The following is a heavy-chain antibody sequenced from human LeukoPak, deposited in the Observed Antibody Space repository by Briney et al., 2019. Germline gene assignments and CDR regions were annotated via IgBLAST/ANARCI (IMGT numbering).Heavy chain of an antibody. CDR2: IYYSGST. CDR1: GGSISSYY. D-gene: IGHD5-12*01. Sequence: SETLSLTCTVSGGSISSYYWSWIRQPPGKGLEWIGYIYYSGSTNYNPSLKSRVTISVDTSKNQFSLKLSSVTAADTAVYYCARGGYSGYDYTNWFDPWGQGTLVTVSS. J-gene: IGHJ5*02. V-gene: IGHV4-59*08. CDR3: ARGGYSGYDYTNWFDP.